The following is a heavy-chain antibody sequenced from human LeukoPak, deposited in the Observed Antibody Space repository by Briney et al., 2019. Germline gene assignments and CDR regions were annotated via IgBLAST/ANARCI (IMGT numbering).Heavy chain of an antibody. CDR3: ARATGDRPY. J-gene: IGHJ4*02. Sequence: PGGFLRLSCAASGFTFTGYFMSWIRQAPGKRPEWVADISNSGGTIHYADSVRGRFIISRDNAKTSLYLQMNSLRVDDTAVYYCARATGDRPYWGQGTLVTVSS. V-gene: IGHV3-11*01. CDR1: GFTFTGYF. D-gene: IGHD7-27*01. CDR2: ISNSGGTI.